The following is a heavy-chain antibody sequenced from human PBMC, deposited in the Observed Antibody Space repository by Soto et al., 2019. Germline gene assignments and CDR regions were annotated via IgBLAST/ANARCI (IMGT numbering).Heavy chain of an antibody. CDR1: GGSISSGGYY. Sequence: SATLSLTCTVSGGSISSGGYYWSWIRQHPGKGLEWIGYIYYSGSTYYNPSLKSRVTISVDTSKNQFSLKLSSVTAADTAVYYCARGPTVTTNAFDIWGQGTMVTVSS. CDR2: IYYSGST. J-gene: IGHJ3*02. D-gene: IGHD4-17*01. CDR3: ARGPTVTTNAFDI. V-gene: IGHV4-31*03.